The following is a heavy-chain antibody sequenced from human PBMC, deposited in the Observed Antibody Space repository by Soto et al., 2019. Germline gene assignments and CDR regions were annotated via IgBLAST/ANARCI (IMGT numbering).Heavy chain of an antibody. Sequence: SETLSLTCAVSGGSISSSNWWSWVRQPPGKGLEWIGEIYHSGSTNYNPSLKSRVTISVDKSKNQFSLNLNSVTAADTAVYYCARHSGSYFRDYWGQGTLVTVSS. D-gene: IGHD1-26*01. CDR2: IYHSGST. CDR3: ARHSGSYFRDY. J-gene: IGHJ4*02. V-gene: IGHV4-4*02. CDR1: GGSISSSNW.